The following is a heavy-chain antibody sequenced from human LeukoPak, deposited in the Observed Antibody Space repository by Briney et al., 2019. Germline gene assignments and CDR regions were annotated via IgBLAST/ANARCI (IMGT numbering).Heavy chain of an antibody. CDR2: INPNSGGT. J-gene: IGHJ6*03. D-gene: IGHD3-9*01. CDR3: ARDLGSLRYTIYYYMDV. CDR1: GYTFTGYY. V-gene: IGHV1-2*02. Sequence: ASVKVSCKASGYTFTGYYMHWVRQAPGQGLEWMGWINPNSGGTNYAQKFQGRVTMTRDTSISTAYMEPSRLRSDDTAVYYCARDLGSLRYTIYYYMDVWGKGTTVAISS.